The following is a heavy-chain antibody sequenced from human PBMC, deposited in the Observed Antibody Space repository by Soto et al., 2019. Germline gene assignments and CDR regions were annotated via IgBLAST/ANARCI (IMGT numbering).Heavy chain of an antibody. V-gene: IGHV3-30-3*01. Sequence: QVQLVESGGGVVQPGRSLRLSCAASGFTFSSYAMHWVRQAPGKGLEWVAVISYDGSNKYYADSVKGRFTISRDNSKNTLYLXXNXXXXXXXXXXXXXXXXXXXXXXXSXXWGQGTLVTVSS. J-gene: IGHJ4*02. CDR1: GFTFSSYA. CDR2: ISYDGSNK. CDR3: XXXXXXXXXXXSXX.